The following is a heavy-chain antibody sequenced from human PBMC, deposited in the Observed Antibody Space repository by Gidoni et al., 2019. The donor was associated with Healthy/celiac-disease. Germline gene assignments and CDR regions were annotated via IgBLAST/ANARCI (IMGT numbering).Heavy chain of an antibody. J-gene: IGHJ6*03. Sequence: DVQLVESGGVVVQPGGSLRLSCAASGFTFDDYAMHWVRQAPGKGLEWFSLISWDGGSTYYADSVKGRFTISRDNSKNSLYLQMNSLRAEDTALYYCAKDSGRGYYYYYMDVWGKGTTVTVSS. D-gene: IGHD3-10*01. CDR3: AKDSGRGYYYYYMDV. CDR2: ISWDGGST. CDR1: GFTFDDYA. V-gene: IGHV3-43D*03.